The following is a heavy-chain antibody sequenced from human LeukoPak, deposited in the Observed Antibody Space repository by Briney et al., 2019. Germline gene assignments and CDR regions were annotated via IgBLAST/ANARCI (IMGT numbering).Heavy chain of an antibody. Sequence: PSETLSLTCTVYGASLSGYYWSWIRQPPGKGLEWFGEIRHDGGTTYNPSLKSRVNISKDTSKNHFSLKLSSVTAADTAVYYCARDRETIDYWGQGTLVTVSS. CDR3: ARDRETIDY. V-gene: IGHV4-34*01. J-gene: IGHJ4*02. CDR1: GASLSGYY. CDR2: IRHDGGT. D-gene: IGHD1/OR15-1a*01.